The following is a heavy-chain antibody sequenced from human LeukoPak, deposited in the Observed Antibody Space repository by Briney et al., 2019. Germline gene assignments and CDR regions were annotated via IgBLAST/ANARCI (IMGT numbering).Heavy chain of an antibody. D-gene: IGHD6-6*01. Sequence: SETLSLTCTVSGGSISSYYWGWIRQPPGKGLEWIGSIYYSGSTHYNPSLKSRVTISVDTSKNQFSLKLSSVTAADTAVYYCARRGSEQLVGGVDYWGQGTLVTVSS. V-gene: IGHV4-39*01. CDR2: IYYSGST. CDR3: ARRGSEQLVGGVDY. CDR1: GGSISSYY. J-gene: IGHJ4*02.